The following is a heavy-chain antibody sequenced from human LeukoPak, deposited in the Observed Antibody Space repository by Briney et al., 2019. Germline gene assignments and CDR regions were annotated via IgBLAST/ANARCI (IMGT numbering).Heavy chain of an antibody. CDR1: GGSISSYY. J-gene: IGHJ3*02. Sequence: SETLSLTCTVSGGSISSYYWSWIRQPPGKGLEWIGYIYYSGSTNYNPSLKSRVTISVDTSKNQFSLKLSSVTAADKDVYYCARVLFDDAFDIWGQGTMVTVSS. V-gene: IGHV4-59*01. CDR3: ARVLFDDAFDI. CDR2: IYYSGST. D-gene: IGHD2-21*01.